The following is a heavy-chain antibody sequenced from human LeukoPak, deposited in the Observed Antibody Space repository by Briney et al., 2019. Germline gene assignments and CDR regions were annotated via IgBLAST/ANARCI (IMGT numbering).Heavy chain of an antibody. CDR2: INPNTGGT. CDR1: GYTFTGFY. V-gene: IGHV1-2*04. CDR3: ASYPRYSSSPPFDY. Sequence: ASVKVSCKASGYTFTGFYMHWVRQAPGQGFEWMGWINPNTGGTNYAQKFQGWVTMTRDTPISTAYMELSGLTSDDTAIYYCASYPRYSSSPPFDYWGQGTLVTVSS. J-gene: IGHJ4*02. D-gene: IGHD6-6*01.